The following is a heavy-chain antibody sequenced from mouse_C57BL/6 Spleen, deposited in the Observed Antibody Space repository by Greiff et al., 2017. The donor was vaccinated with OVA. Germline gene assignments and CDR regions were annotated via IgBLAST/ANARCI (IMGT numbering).Heavy chain of an antibody. CDR2: IDPNSGGT. CDR1: GYTFTSYW. V-gene: IGHV1-72*01. D-gene: IGHD2-1*01. CDR3: AREDLLSWFAY. J-gene: IGHJ3*01. Sequence: QVQLKQPGAELVKPGASVKLSCKASGYTFTSYWLHWVKQRPGRGLEWIGRIDPNSGGTQYNAKFKSKSTLTVDKPSSTAYMQLSSLTSEDSAVYDCAREDLLSWFAYWGQVTLVTVSA.